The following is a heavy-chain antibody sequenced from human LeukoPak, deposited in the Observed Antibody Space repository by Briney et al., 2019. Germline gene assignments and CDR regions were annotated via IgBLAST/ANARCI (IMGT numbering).Heavy chain of an antibody. D-gene: IGHD6-13*01. CDR1: AFSFSNYN. Sequence: GGSLRLSCAASAFSFSNYNMNWVRQAPGKGLEWVSSITSSGSYIYYADSVKGRFTISRDNAKNSLYLQMNSLRAEDTAVYYCARDGGSSWYFDYWGQGTLVTVSS. CDR3: ARDGGSSWYFDY. J-gene: IGHJ4*02. V-gene: IGHV3-21*04. CDR2: ITSSGSYI.